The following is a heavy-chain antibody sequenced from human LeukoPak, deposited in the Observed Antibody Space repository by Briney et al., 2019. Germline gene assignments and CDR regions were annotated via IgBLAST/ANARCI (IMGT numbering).Heavy chain of an antibody. V-gene: IGHV4-61*02. CDR1: GGSISSGSYY. J-gene: IGHJ6*03. CDR3: ARTRSYYMDV. CDR2: IYTSGST. D-gene: IGHD6-19*01. Sequence: SQTLSLTCTVSGGSISSGSYYWSWIRQPAGKGLEWIGRIYTSGSTNYNPSLKSRVTMSVDTSKNQFSLTLSSVTAADTAVYYCARTRSYYMDVWAKGTTVTVSS.